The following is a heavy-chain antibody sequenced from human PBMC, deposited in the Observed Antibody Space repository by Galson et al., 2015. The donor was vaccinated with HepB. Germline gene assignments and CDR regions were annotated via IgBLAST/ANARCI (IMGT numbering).Heavy chain of an antibody. Sequence: SVKVSCKASGYTFTSYAMHWVRQAPGQRLEWMGWINAGNGNTKYSQKFQGRVTITRDTSASTAYMELSSLRSEDTAVYYCARGPPPHIVVVPAAWFDYWGQGTLVTVSS. D-gene: IGHD2-2*01. J-gene: IGHJ4*02. CDR2: INAGNGNT. CDR3: ARGPPPHIVVVPAAWFDY. V-gene: IGHV1-3*01. CDR1: GYTFTSYA.